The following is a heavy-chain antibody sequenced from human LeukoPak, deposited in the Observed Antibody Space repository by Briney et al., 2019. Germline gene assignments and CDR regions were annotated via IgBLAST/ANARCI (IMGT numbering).Heavy chain of an antibody. CDR2: INPKSGGT. CDR3: ARSIGGPTPIDY. Sequence: ASVKVSCNAYGYTFTGYYMQWVRQAPGQGLEWMGGINPKSGGTNYAQKFQGRVTMTRDTSISRAYRELDRLRSDDTAVLYGARSIGGPTPIDYWGQGTLVTVSS. D-gene: IGHD2/OR15-2a*01. V-gene: IGHV1-2*02. CDR1: GYTFTGYY. J-gene: IGHJ4*02.